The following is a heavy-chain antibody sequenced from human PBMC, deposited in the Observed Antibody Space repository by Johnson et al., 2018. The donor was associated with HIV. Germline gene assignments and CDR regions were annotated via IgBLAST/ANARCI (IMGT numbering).Heavy chain of an antibody. CDR2: ISYDGSNK. J-gene: IGHJ3*02. V-gene: IGHV3-30-3*01. Sequence: QVQLVESGGGLVKPGGSLRLSCAASGFTFSNAWMSWVRQAPGKGLEWVAVISYDGSNKYYADSVKGRFTISRDNSKNTLYLQMNSLRAEDTAVDYCARDKDYGANQAFDIWVQGTMVTVSS. CDR3: ARDKDYGANQAFDI. D-gene: IGHD4-17*01. CDR1: GFTFSNAW.